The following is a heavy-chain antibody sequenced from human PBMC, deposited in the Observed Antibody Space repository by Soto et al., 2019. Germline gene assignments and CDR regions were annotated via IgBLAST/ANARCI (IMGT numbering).Heavy chain of an antibody. V-gene: IGHV5-10-1*01. CDR2: IDPSDSYT. D-gene: IGHD2-21*01. Sequence: GESLKISCKGSGYSFTSYWISWVRQMPGKGLEWMGRIDPSDSYTNYSPSFQGHVTISADKSISTAFLQWSSLKASDTAMYYCARQNSHYYYYGMDVWGQRTTVTVSS. J-gene: IGHJ6*02. CDR3: ARQNSHYYYYGMDV. CDR1: GYSFTSYW.